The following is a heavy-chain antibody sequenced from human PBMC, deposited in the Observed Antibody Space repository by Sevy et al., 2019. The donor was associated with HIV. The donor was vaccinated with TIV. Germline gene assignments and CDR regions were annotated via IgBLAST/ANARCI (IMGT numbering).Heavy chain of an antibody. CDR3: VRGGGACDY. Sequence: GGSLRLSCAASEFTFSKYWMGWVRQAPGKGPEWVAKIKGGGSDKYHLASVKGRFTTSRDNATSSLYLRMNSLRDEDTATYYCVRGGGACDYWGQGTLVTVSS. V-gene: IGHV3-7*01. D-gene: IGHD2-21*02. J-gene: IGHJ4*02. CDR1: EFTFSKYW. CDR2: IKGGGSDK.